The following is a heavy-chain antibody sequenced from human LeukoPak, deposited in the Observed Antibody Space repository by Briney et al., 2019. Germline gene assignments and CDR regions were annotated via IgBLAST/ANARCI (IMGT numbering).Heavy chain of an antibody. J-gene: IGHJ5*02. CDR3: AREGLQGPWFDP. D-gene: IGHD5-24*01. CDR2: IIPIFGTA. CDR1: GGTFSSYA. Sequence: SVKVSCKASGGTFSSYAISWVRQAPGQGLEWMGGIIPIFGTANYAQKFQGRVTITTDESTSTAYMELSSLRSEGTAVYYCAREGLQGPWFDPWGQGTLVTVSS. V-gene: IGHV1-69*05.